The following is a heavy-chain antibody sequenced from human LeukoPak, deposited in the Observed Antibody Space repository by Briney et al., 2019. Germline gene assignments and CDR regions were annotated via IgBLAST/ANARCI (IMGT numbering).Heavy chain of an antibody. CDR1: GFTFGSYG. CDR3: AKDRRTDFDY. Sequence: GGSLRLSCAASGFTFGSYGMHWVRQAPGKGLEWVAVISYDGSNKYYADSVKGRFTISRDNSKNTLYLQMNSLRAEDTAVYYCAKDRRTDFDYWGQGTLVTVSS. J-gene: IGHJ4*02. CDR2: ISYDGSNK. D-gene: IGHD1-14*01. V-gene: IGHV3-30*18.